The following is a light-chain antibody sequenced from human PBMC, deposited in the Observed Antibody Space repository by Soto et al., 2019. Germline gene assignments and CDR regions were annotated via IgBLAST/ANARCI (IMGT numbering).Light chain of an antibody. V-gene: IGKV3-11*01. CDR1: QSVSSE. CDR2: DAS. Sequence: EILLTPSPATLSLSPGESATFSCRAGQSVSSELVWYQQKPGQAPRLLIYDASNSATGIPARFSGSGSGTDLTLTISSLEPEDFAVYYCQQRSNWHPLTFGGGTKVDIK. CDR3: QQRSNWHPLT. J-gene: IGKJ4*01.